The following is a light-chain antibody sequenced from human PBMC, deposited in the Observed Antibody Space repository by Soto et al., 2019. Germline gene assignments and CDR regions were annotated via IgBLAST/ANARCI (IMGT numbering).Light chain of an antibody. Sequence: DIQMTQSPSSVSASLGDRVTITCRASQGIGVYLAGFQQKPGNVPKPLIYAASTLQSGVPSRFSGSGSGTDFTLTISSLQPEDVATYYCQKYNSAPLTFGGGTKVEIK. J-gene: IGKJ4*01. V-gene: IGKV1-27*01. CDR3: QKYNSAPLT. CDR1: QGIGVY. CDR2: AAS.